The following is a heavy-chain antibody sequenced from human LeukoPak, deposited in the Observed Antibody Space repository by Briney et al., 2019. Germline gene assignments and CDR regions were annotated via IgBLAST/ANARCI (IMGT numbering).Heavy chain of an antibody. V-gene: IGHV3-48*01. CDR3: VRDHWNAYFDY. CDR1: GFTFSTYS. Sequence: GGSLRLSCAASGFTFSTYSMNWVRQAPGKGLEWLSFISSSRSTIHYAGSVKGRFTISRDNARNSLYLQMNSLRAEDTAVYYCVRDHWNAYFDYWGQGNLVTVSS. J-gene: IGHJ4*02. D-gene: IGHD1-1*01. CDR2: ISSSRSTI.